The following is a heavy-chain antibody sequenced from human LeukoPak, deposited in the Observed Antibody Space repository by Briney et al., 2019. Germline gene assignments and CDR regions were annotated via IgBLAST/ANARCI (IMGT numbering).Heavy chain of an antibody. V-gene: IGHV1-2*02. CDR3: VRDRVLGAMVRGVSNWFDP. CDR1: GYTFTGYY. Sequence: ASVKVSCKASGYTFTGYYMHWVRQAPGQGLEWMGWINPNSGGTNYAQKFQGRVTMTRDTSISTAYMELSRLRSDDTAVYYCVRDRVLGAMVRGVSNWFDPWGQGTLVTVSS. CDR2: INPNSGGT. J-gene: IGHJ5*02. D-gene: IGHD3-10*01.